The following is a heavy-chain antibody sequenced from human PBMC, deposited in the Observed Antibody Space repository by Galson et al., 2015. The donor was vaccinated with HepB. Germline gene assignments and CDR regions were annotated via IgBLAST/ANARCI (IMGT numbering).Heavy chain of an antibody. D-gene: IGHD6-13*01. Sequence: SLRLSCAASGFTFSGSPIHCVRQASGNGLEWIAHIRSKATSSPAVFVPSLKGRFTISRDDSKNMAYLHMRSLKTDDTAVYYCVRMGDLSGYSSKWGQGTLVTVSS. CDR1: GFTFSGSP. CDR3: VRMGDLSGYSSK. V-gene: IGHV3-73*01. J-gene: IGHJ4*02. CDR2: IRSKATSSPA.